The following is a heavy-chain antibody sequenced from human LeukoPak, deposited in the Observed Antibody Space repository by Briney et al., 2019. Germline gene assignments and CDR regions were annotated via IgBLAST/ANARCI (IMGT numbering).Heavy chain of an antibody. CDR2: TRNKAKSYTT. V-gene: IGHV3-72*01. CDR3: ASDRYMAPYDY. CDR1: GFTLSDYY. J-gene: IGHJ4*02. Sequence: GGSLRLSCAASGFTLSDYYMDWVRQAPGKGLEWVGRTRNKAKSYTTEYAASVKGRFTISRDDSKSSLYLQMNSLRTEDTAVYYCASDRYMAPYDYWGQGTLVTVSS. D-gene: IGHD1-20*01.